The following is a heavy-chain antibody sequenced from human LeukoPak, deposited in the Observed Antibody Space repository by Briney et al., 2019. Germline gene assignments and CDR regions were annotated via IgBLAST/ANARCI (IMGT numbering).Heavy chain of an antibody. Sequence: SGGSLRLSCAASGFTFSKYGMHWVRQAPGKGLEWVAFIRYDGSNKYYADSVKGRFTISRDNSKNTLYLQVNSLRVEDTAIYYCAKARGSDYGDYVIFDYWGQGTLVTVSS. CDR3: AKARGSDYGDYVIFDY. CDR1: GFTFSKYG. D-gene: IGHD4-17*01. V-gene: IGHV3-30*02. CDR2: IRYDGSNK. J-gene: IGHJ4*02.